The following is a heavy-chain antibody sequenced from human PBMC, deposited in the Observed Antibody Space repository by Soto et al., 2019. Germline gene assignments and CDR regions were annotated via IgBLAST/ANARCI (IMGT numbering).Heavy chain of an antibody. V-gene: IGHV1-18*01. Sequence: ASVKVSCKASGYTFTSYGISWVRQAPGQGLECMGWISAYNGNTNYAQKLQGRVTMTTDTSTSTAYMELRSLRSDDTAVYYCARHDSSGYPFDYWGQGTLVTVSS. D-gene: IGHD3-22*01. J-gene: IGHJ4*02. CDR1: GYTFTSYG. CDR2: ISAYNGNT. CDR3: ARHDSSGYPFDY.